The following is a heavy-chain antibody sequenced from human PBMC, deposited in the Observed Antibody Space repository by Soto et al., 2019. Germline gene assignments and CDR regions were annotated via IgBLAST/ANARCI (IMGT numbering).Heavy chain of an antibody. Sequence: EVQLLESGGGLVQPGGSLRLSCAASGFTFSNYAMSWVRQAPGKGLEWVSIISGSGGTTYHADSVKDRFTISRDNSKNTLFLQVNSLRAEDTAVYYCAKGVAVGFHFGSSTDRGFDPWGQGTLVTVSS. J-gene: IGHJ5*02. V-gene: IGHV3-23*01. CDR1: GFTFSNYA. CDR2: ISGSGGTT. CDR3: AKGVAVGFHFGSSTDRGFDP. D-gene: IGHD6-6*01.